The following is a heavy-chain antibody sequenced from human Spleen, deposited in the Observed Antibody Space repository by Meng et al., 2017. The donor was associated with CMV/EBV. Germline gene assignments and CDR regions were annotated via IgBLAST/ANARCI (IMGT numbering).Heavy chain of an antibody. J-gene: IGHJ4*02. Sequence: SCKASGYTFTSYHINWVRQATGQGLEWMGWMNPNNINTGYAQKFQGRVAMTRNTSISTAYMELSSLRSEDAAVYYRARDYGDYYFDYWGQGTLVTVSS. CDR1: GYTFTSYH. D-gene: IGHD4-17*01. V-gene: IGHV1-8*01. CDR3: ARDYGDYYFDY. CDR2: MNPNNINT.